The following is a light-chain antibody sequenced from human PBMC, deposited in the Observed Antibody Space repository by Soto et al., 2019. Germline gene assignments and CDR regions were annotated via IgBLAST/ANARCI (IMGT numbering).Light chain of an antibody. CDR3: QQSYSTPLT. Sequence: DIQMTQSPSSLSASVGDRVTITCRASQSISSYLNWYQQKPGKDPKLLIYAASSFQSGVPSRFSGSGSETDFTLTISSLQPEDFATYYCQQSYSTPLTFGGGTKVVIK. J-gene: IGKJ4*01. CDR1: QSISSY. CDR2: AAS. V-gene: IGKV1-39*01.